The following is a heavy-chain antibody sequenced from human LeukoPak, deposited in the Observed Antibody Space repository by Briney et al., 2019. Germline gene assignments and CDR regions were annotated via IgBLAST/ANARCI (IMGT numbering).Heavy chain of an antibody. D-gene: IGHD3/OR15-3a*01. J-gene: IGHJ3*02. CDR3: ARLDGALGAFDI. V-gene: IGHV3-13*01. CDR2: IGTAGDT. Sequence: GGSLRLSCAASGFTFNNYPMSWVRRATGKGLEWVSAIGTAGDTYYPGSVKGRFTISRENAKNSLYLQMNSLRAGDTAVYYCARLDGALGAFDIWGQGTMVTVSS. CDR1: GFTFNNYP.